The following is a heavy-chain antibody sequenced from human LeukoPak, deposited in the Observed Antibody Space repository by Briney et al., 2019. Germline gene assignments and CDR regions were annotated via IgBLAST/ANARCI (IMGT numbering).Heavy chain of an antibody. Sequence: GGSLRLSCAASGFTFSSYEMNWVRQAPGKGLEWVSYISSSGSTIYYADSVKGRFTISRDNAKNSLYLQMNSLSAEDTAVYYCARTMVRGGAFDYWGQGTLVTVSS. V-gene: IGHV3-48*03. CDR1: GFTFSSYE. CDR2: ISSSGSTI. CDR3: ARTMVRGGAFDY. D-gene: IGHD3-10*01. J-gene: IGHJ4*02.